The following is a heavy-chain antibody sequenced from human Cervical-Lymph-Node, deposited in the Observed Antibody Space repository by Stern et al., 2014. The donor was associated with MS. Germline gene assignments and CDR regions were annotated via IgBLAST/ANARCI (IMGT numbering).Heavy chain of an antibody. V-gene: IGHV3-72*01. Sequence: EVQLVESGGGLVQPGGSLRLSCAASGFSFSDHYMDWARQTPGKGLEWVGRIRNKANGYTTEYAASVKSRFTISRDDSKSSLYLQMNSLKTEDTAVYYCTSLGAAAXXXXXWGQGTLVTVSS. CDR3: TSLGAAAXXXXX. J-gene: IGHJ4*02. CDR2: IRNKANGYTT. D-gene: IGHD4/OR15-4a*01. CDR1: GFSFSDHY.